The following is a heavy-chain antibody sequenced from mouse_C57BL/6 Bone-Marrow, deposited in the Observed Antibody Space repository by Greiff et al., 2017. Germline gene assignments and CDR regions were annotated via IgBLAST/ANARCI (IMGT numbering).Heavy chain of an antibody. Sequence: QVQLKQFGAELVRPGSSVKLSCKASGYTFTSYWMHWVKQRPIQGLEWIGNIDPSDSETHYNQKFKDKATLTVDKSSSTAYMQLSSLTSEDSAVYYCARMDSTGRDYGGQGTTLAVSS. CDR2: IDPSDSET. J-gene: IGHJ2*01. CDR3: ARMDSTGRDY. D-gene: IGHD4-1*02. CDR1: GYTFTSYW. V-gene: IGHV1-52*01.